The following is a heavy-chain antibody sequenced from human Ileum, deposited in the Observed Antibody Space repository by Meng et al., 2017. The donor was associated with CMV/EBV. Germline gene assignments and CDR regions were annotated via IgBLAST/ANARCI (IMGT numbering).Heavy chain of an antibody. J-gene: IGHJ5*02. CDR1: GGSISSYY. Sequence: SETLSLTCTVSGGSISSYYWSWIRQPPGKGLEWIGYIYYSGSTNYNPSLKSRVTISVDTSKNQFSLKLSSVTAADTAVYYCARERDCGGDCSNWFDPWGQGNRV. V-gene: IGHV4-59*01. D-gene: IGHD2-21*01. CDR2: IYYSGST. CDR3: ARERDCGGDCSNWFDP.